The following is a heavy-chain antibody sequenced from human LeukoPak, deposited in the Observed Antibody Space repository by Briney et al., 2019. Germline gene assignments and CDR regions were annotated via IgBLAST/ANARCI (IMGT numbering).Heavy chain of an antibody. D-gene: IGHD2-2*01. Sequence: SETLSLTCTVSGGSISSSSYYWGWIRQPPGKGLGWIGSIYYSGSTYYNPSLKSRVTISVDTSKNQFSLKLSSVTAADTAVYYCARVVVPAALDYWGQGTLVTVSS. V-gene: IGHV4-39*07. CDR2: IYYSGST. J-gene: IGHJ4*02. CDR3: ARVVVPAALDY. CDR1: GGSISSSSYY.